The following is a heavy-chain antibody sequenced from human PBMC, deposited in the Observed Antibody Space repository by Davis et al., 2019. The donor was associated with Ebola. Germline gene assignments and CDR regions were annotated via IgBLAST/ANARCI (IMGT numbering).Heavy chain of an antibody. Sequence: GESLKISCAASGFSFSAAWMHWVRQAPGKGLEWVSVIYDQSTAYADAVRGRFIISRDKSNNTLYLEMSSLRVDDTAVYYCATTQWLREFDNWGQGTLVTVSS. D-gene: IGHD6-19*01. V-gene: IGHV3-53*05. CDR1: GFSFSAAW. CDR2: IYDQST. CDR3: ATTQWLREFDN. J-gene: IGHJ4*02.